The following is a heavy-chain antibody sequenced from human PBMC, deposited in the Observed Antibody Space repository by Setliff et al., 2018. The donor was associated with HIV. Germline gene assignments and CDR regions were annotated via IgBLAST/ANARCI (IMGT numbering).Heavy chain of an antibody. V-gene: IGHV4-59*08. J-gene: IGHJ4*02. CDR1: GGSFRVYY. D-gene: IGHD3-22*01. Sequence: SETLSLTCTVSGGSFRVYYWSWIRQPPGKGLEWIGYIYYSGSTNYNPSLKSRVTISVDTSKNQFSLKLSSVTAADTAVYYCARHDSSGYWYYFDYWGQGTLVTVSS. CDR3: ARHDSSGYWYYFDY. CDR2: IYYSGST.